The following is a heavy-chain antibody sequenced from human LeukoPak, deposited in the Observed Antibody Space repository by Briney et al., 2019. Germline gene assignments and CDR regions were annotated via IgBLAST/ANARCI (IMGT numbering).Heavy chain of an antibody. CDR2: IRYDGSNT. D-gene: IGHD3-3*01. CDR3: AKGSTIFGLITNDAFDI. V-gene: IGHV3-30*02. CDR1: GFIFSSYG. J-gene: IGHJ3*02. Sequence: GGSLRLSCAAPGFIFSSYGMHWVRRAPGKGLEWVAFIRYDGSNTYQGDSVKGRFTISRDNSKNTLYLQMNSLRAEDTAVYYCAKGSTIFGLITNDAFDIWGQGTMVTVSS.